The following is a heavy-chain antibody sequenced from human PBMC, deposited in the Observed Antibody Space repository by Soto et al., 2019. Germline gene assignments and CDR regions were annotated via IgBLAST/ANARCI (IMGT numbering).Heavy chain of an antibody. CDR2: IYHSGST. V-gene: IGHV4-30-2*01. CDR1: GGSISCGGYS. D-gene: IGHD2-15*01. J-gene: IGHJ1*01. Sequence: PSETLSLTCAVSGGSISCGGYSWSWIRQPPGKGLEWIGYIYHSGSTYYNPSLKSRVTISVDRSKNQFSLKLSSVTAADTAVYYCARGALGYCSGGSCYPEYFQHWGQGILVTVSS. CDR3: ARGALGYCSGGSCYPEYFQH.